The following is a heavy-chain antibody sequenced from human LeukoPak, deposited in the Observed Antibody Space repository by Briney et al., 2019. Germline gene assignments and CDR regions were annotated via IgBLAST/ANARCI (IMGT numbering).Heavy chain of an antibody. CDR1: SGSFNDYC. D-gene: IGHD3-22*01. CDR3: ARGVVDYSTRSGYLSH. J-gene: IGHJ4*02. Sequence: SETLSLTCAVCSGSFNDYCWIWLRQPPRRGLEWIGEIYSGGSANYDPSLKGRLAISVDPSKSQFSLKLSSLTAADTAVYFCARGVVDYSTRSGYLSHWGQGTLVTVSS. V-gene: IGHV4-34*01. CDR2: IYSGGSA.